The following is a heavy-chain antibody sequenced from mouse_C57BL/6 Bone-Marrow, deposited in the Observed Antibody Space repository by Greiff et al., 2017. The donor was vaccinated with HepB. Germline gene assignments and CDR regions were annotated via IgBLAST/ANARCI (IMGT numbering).Heavy chain of an antibody. V-gene: IGHV5-15*01. J-gene: IGHJ1*03. CDR3: ARHRTYDYDWYFDV. CDR2: ISNLAYSI. Sequence: EVQRVESGGGLVQPGGSLKLSCAASGFTFSDYGMAWVRQAPRKGPEWVAFISNLAYSIYYADTVTGRFTISRENAKNTLYLEMSSLRSEDTAMYYCARHRTYDYDWYFDVWGTGTTVTVSS. CDR1: GFTFSDYG. D-gene: IGHD2-4*01.